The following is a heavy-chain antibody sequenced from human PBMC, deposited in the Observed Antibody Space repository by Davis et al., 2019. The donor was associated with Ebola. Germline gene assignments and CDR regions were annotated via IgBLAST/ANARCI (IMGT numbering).Heavy chain of an antibody. D-gene: IGHD3-22*01. V-gene: IGHV5-51*01. CDR3: ARLANYYDSSGYYDRRDYYYYYGMDV. Sequence: GGFLRLSCKGSGYSFTSYWIGWVRQMPGKGLEWKGIIYPGDSDTRYSPSFQGQVTIPADKSISTAYLQWSSLKASDTAMYYCARLANYYDSSGYYDRRDYYYYYGMDVWGQGTTVTVSS. CDR1: GYSFTSYW. J-gene: IGHJ6*02. CDR2: IYPGDSDT.